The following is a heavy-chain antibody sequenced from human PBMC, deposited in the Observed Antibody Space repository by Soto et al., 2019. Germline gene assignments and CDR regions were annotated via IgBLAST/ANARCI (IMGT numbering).Heavy chain of an antibody. Sequence: QVQLQESGPGRVKPSGTLSLTCAVSGGSISSNNWWSWVRQPPGKGLEWIGEIFQSGSTYYSPSLKSRVPISVDKSKNQFSRKLTSVTAADTAVYYCARVYSGSYSDYWGQGTLVTVSS. CDR3: ARVYSGSYSDY. D-gene: IGHD1-26*01. CDR2: IFQSGST. V-gene: IGHV4-4*02. J-gene: IGHJ4*02. CDR1: GGSISSNNW.